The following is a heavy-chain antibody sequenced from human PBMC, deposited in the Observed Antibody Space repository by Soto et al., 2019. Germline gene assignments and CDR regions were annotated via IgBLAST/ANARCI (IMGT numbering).Heavy chain of an antibody. V-gene: IGHV3-30*14. CDR2: ISYDGSIK. Sequence: QVQLEESGGGVVQSGRSLRLACAASGFTFSTYVVHWVRQAPGKGLEWGAVISYDGSIKCYADSVQGRFSISRDNSKNMVSLQMSSLRAEDTSVYCCTRMYYYDSSGPVGVAFDIWGQGTMVTVSS. CDR3: TRMYYYDSSGPVGVAFDI. D-gene: IGHD3-22*01. J-gene: IGHJ3*02. CDR1: GFTFSTYV.